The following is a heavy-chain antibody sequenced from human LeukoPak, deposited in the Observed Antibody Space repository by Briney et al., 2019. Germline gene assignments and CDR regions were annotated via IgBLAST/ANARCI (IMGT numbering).Heavy chain of an antibody. V-gene: IGHV3-23*01. CDR3: AMGSDYAPYG. D-gene: IGHD4-17*01. CDR2: ISGSGGST. J-gene: IGHJ4*02. Sequence: EWVSAISGSGGSTYYADSVKGRFTISRDNSKNTLYLQMNSLRAEDTAVYYCAMGSDYAPYGWGQGTLVTVSS.